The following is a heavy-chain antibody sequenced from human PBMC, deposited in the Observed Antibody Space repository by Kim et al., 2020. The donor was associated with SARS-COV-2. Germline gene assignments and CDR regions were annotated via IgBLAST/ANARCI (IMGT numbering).Heavy chain of an antibody. CDR2: ISAYNGNT. V-gene: IGHV1-18*01. Sequence: ASVKVSCKASGYTFTSYGISWVRQAPGQGLEWMGWISAYNGNTNYAQKLQGRVTMTTDTSTSTAYMELRSLSTDDAAVYYCAGDNSGYGSWGQGTLVTVSS. J-gene: IGHJ5*02. CDR1: GYTFTSYG. D-gene: IGHD5-12*01. CDR3: AGDNSGYGS.